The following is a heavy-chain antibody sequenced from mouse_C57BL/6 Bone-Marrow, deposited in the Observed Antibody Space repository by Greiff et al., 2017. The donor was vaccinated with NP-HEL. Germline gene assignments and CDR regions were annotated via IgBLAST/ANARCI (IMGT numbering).Heavy chain of an antibody. CDR1: GFSLTSYG. CDR2: IWSGGST. J-gene: IGHJ4*01. CDR3: ARNGVTTGYYYAMDY. Sequence: QVHVKQSGPGLVQPSQSLSITCTVSGFSLTSYGVHWVRQSPGKGLEWLGVIWSGGSTDYNAAFISRLSISKDNSKSQVFFKMNSLQADDTAIYYCARNGVTTGYYYAMDYWGQGTSVTVSS. D-gene: IGHD2-2*01. V-gene: IGHV2-2*01.